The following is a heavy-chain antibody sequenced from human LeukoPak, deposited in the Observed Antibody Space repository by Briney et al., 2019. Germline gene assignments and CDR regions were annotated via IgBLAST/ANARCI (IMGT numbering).Heavy chain of an antibody. V-gene: IGHV3-30*02. D-gene: IGHD6-13*01. CDR3: ASASGSSWCGEFDY. J-gene: IGHJ4*02. Sequence: PGGSLRLSCAASGFTFSSYGMHWVRQAPGKGLEWVAFIRYDGSNKYYADSVKGRFTISRDNSKNTLYLQMNSLRAEDTAVYYCASASGSSWCGEFDYWGQGTLVTVSS. CDR1: GFTFSSYG. CDR2: IRYDGSNK.